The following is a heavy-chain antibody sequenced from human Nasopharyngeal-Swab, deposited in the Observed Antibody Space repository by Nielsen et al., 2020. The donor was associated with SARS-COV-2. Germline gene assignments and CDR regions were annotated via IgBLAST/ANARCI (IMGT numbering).Heavy chain of an antibody. D-gene: IGHD5-18*01. V-gene: IGHV3-53*01. CDR2: IYSGGST. CDR1: GFTVSSNY. Sequence: GESLKISCAASGFTVSSNYMSWVRQAPGRGLEWVLVIYSGGSTYYADSVKGRFTISRDNSKNTLYLQMNSLRAEDTAVYYCAREGGYSYGWSTYYYYGMDVWGQGTTVTVSS. CDR3: AREGGYSYGWSTYYYYGMDV. J-gene: IGHJ6*02.